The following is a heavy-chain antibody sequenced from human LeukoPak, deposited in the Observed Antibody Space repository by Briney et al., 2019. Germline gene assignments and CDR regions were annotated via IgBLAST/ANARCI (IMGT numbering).Heavy chain of an antibody. Sequence: SGPALVKPTQTLTLTCTFSGFSLSTSGMCVSWIRQPPGKALEWLALIDWDGDKYYSTSLKTRLTISKDTSKNQVVLTMTNMDPVDTATYYCARTVRYCSSTSCYLYFDYWGQGTLVTVSS. D-gene: IGHD2-2*01. CDR3: ARTVRYCSSTSCYLYFDY. J-gene: IGHJ4*02. V-gene: IGHV2-70*01. CDR2: IDWDGDK. CDR1: GFSLSTSGMC.